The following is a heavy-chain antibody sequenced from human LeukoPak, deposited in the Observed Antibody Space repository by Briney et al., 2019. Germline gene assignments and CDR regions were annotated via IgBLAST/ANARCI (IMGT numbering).Heavy chain of an antibody. J-gene: IGHJ4*02. D-gene: IGHD3-22*01. CDR2: IYSGGST. CDR1: GFNVGTKY. Sequence: PGGSLRLSCAASGFNVGTKYMSWVRQAPGQGPEWVAVIYSGGSTYYADSVRGRFTITRDISKNTVDLQMDNLRAEDRGIYYCARAGGLSSAYWDSWGQGTQVTVSS. CDR3: ARAGGLSSAYWDS. V-gene: IGHV3-53*01.